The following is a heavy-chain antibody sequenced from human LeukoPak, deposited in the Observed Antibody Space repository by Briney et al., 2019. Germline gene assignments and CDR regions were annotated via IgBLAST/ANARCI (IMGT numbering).Heavy chain of an antibody. CDR1: GYTFTSYG. CDR2: ISAYNGNT. J-gene: IGHJ4*02. V-gene: IGHV1-18*01. D-gene: IGHD2-21*01. Sequence: GASVKVSCKASGYTFTSYGISWVRQAPGQGLEWMGWISAYNGNTNYAQKLQGRVTMTTDTSTSTAYMELRSLRSDDTAVYYCARSHIVVVIAPLDYWGQGTLVTVSS. CDR3: ARSHIVVVIAPLDY.